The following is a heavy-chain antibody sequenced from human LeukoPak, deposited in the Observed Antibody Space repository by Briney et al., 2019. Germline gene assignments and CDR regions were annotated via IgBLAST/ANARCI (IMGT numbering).Heavy chain of an antibody. Sequence: GESLKIFCKGSGYSFTSYWIGWVRQMPGKGLEWMGIIYPGDSDTRYSPSFQGQVTISADKSISTAYLQWSSLKASDTAMYYFARRSSHDSYYYYYGMDVWGQGTTVTVSS. CDR2: IYPGDSDT. CDR3: ARRSSHDSYYYYYGMDV. V-gene: IGHV5-51*01. J-gene: IGHJ6*02. CDR1: GYSFTSYW. D-gene: IGHD6-6*01.